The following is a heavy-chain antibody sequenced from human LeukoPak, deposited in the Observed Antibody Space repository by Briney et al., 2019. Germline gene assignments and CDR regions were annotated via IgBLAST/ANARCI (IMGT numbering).Heavy chain of an antibody. CDR1: GFSFSSYG. CDR2: IWYDGSIK. D-gene: IGHD3-22*01. V-gene: IGHV3-33*06. J-gene: IGHJ4*02. CDR3: AKSRGYYYEKSGPADY. Sequence: GRSLRFSCAASGFSFSSYGMHWVRQAPGKGLEWVAVIWYDGSIKYYGDSVKGRFTISRDNSKNTLYLQMNSLSAEDTAVYYCAKSRGYYYEKSGPADYWGQGTLVTVSS.